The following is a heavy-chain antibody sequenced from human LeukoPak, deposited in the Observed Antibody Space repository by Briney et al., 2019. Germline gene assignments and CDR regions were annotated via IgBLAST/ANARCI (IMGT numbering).Heavy chain of an antibody. CDR2: IYTSGNT. Sequence: SETLSLTCTVSGGSISSGSYYWSWIRQPAGKGLEWIGRIYTSGNTNYNPSLKSRVTISVDTSKNQFSLKLSSVTAADTAVYYCARDEASIVGATCFDYWGQGTLVTVSS. CDR3: ARDEASIVGATCFDY. D-gene: IGHD1-26*01. CDR1: GGSISSGSYY. J-gene: IGHJ4*02. V-gene: IGHV4-61*02.